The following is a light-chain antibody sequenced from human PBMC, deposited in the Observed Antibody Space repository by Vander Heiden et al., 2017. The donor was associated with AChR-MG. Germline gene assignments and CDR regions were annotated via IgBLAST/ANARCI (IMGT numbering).Light chain of an antibody. CDR2: AAS. CDR1: QSIGSY. CDR3: LQSYSSPFT. J-gene: IGKJ3*01. Sequence: DIQMTQSPPSLPASVGDRVTITCRASQSIGSYLNWYQCKPGKAPKVLIYAASSLQSGVPPRFSGSGSGTDFTLTISSVQPEDFATYYCLQSYSSPFTFGHGTKVDI. V-gene: IGKV1-39*01.